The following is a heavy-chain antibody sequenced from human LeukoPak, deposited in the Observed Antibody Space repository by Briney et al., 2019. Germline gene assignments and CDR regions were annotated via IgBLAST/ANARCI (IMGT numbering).Heavy chain of an antibody. CDR2: IKQDGSEK. Sequence: GGSLRLSCAASGFTFSSYLMSWVRQAPGKGLEWVANIKQDGSEKYYVDSVKGRFTISRDNAKNSLYLQMNSLRAEDTAVYYCARDPYDFWSGYYTDAGDYWGQGTLVTVSS. J-gene: IGHJ4*02. CDR1: GFTFSSYL. CDR3: ARDPYDFWSGYYTDAGDY. V-gene: IGHV3-7*01. D-gene: IGHD3-3*01.